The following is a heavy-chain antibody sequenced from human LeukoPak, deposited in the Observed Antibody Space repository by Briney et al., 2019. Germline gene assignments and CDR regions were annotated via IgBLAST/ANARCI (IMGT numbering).Heavy chain of an antibody. Sequence: GGSLRLSCVASGFTLSGHWMHWVRQAPGKGLEYLSSINPNGDNTYYADSVKGRFTISRDNSKNTLYLQMSSLRAEDTAVYYCVKDRLGGYFDFWGQGTLVTVSS. CDR1: GFTLSGHW. CDR3: VKDRLGGYFDF. D-gene: IGHD3-10*01. J-gene: IGHJ4*02. V-gene: IGHV3-64D*06. CDR2: INPNGDNT.